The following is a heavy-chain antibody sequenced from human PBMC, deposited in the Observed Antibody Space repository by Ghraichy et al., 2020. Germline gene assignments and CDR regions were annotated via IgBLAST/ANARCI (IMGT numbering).Heavy chain of an antibody. CDR3: TKGFYSDTSGTLPPYYFDF. CDR1: GFSFSTYA. V-gene: IGHV3-23*01. D-gene: IGHD3-22*01. J-gene: IGHJ4*02. Sequence: GGSLRLSCAASGFSFSTYAMSWVRQAPGKGLEWLSSVSSTGENTYHTDSVKGRFSISRDNSENTLYLHMNSLRAQDTAIYYCTKGFYSDTSGTLPPYYFDFGGQGTLVTVSS. CDR2: VSSTGENT.